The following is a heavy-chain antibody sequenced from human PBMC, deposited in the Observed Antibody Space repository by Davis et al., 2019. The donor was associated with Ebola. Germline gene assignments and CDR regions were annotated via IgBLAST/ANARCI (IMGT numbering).Heavy chain of an antibody. J-gene: IGHJ4*02. CDR2: ISSSGSTI. CDR3: ARKMPAAHFNFYYFDY. V-gene: IGHV3-11*04. CDR1: GFTFSDYY. Sequence: PGGSLRLSCAASGFTFSDYYMSWIRQAPGKGLEWVSYISSSGSTIYYADSVKGRFTISRDNAKNTLYLQMNSLRAEDTAVYYCARKMPAAHFNFYYFDYWGQGTLVTVSS. D-gene: IGHD2-2*01.